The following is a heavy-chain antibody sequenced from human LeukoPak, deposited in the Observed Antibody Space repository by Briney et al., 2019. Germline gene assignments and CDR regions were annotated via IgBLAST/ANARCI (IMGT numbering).Heavy chain of an antibody. D-gene: IGHD2-2*02. CDR2: INPNSGGT. Sequence: ASVKVSCKASGYTFTGYYMHWVRQAPGQGLEWMGWINPNSGGTNYAQKFQGRVTMTRDTSISTAYMELSRLRSDDTAVYYCARSSPWYCSSTSCYTHFDYWGQGTLVTVSS. CDR3: ARSSPWYCSSTSCYTHFDY. V-gene: IGHV1-2*02. J-gene: IGHJ4*02. CDR1: GYTFTGYY.